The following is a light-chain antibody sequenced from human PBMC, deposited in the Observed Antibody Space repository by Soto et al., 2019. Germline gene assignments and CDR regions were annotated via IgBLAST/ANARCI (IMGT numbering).Light chain of an antibody. V-gene: IGLV2-23*01. CDR2: EGT. CDR1: SSDVGSYNL. Sequence: QSALTQPASVSGSPGQSITISCTGSSSDVGSYNLVSWYQQHPGNAPKLMIYEGTKRPSGVSNRFSGSRSGNTASLTISGLQAEDEADYYCCSYAGDSTWVFGGGTKLTV. J-gene: IGLJ3*02. CDR3: CSYAGDSTWV.